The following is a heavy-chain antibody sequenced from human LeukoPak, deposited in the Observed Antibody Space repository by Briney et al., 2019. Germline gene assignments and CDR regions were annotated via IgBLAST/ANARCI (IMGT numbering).Heavy chain of an antibody. D-gene: IGHD4-17*01. CDR3: ARAEHGDYAFLFDY. V-gene: IGHV3-33*01. J-gene: IGHJ4*02. Sequence: PGGSLRLSCAASGFTFSSYGMHWVRQAPGKGLEWVAVIWYDGSNKYYADSVKGRFTISRDNSKNTLYLQMNSLRAEDTAVYYCARAEHGDYAFLFDYWGQGTLVTVSS. CDR1: GFTFSSYG. CDR2: IWYDGSNK.